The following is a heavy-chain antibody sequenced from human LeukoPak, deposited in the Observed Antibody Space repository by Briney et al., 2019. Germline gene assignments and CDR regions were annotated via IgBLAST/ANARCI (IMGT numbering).Heavy chain of an antibody. CDR2: IKHDGSEKQDGSEK. Sequence: GGSLRLSCAASGFTFSQYWMSWVRQAPGKGLEWVANIKHDGSEKQDGSEKNYVDSVKGRFTISRDNAKNSLYLQMNSLRAEDTAVYYCAKGSGSGWYGWFAPWGQGTLVTVSS. D-gene: IGHD6-13*01. V-gene: IGHV3-7*03. J-gene: IGHJ5*02. CDR3: AKGSGSGWYGWFAP. CDR1: GFTFSQYW.